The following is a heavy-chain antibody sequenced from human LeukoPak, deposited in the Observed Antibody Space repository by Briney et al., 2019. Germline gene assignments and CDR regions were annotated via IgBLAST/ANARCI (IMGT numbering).Heavy chain of an antibody. CDR2: ISAYNGNT. J-gene: IGHJ4*02. Sequence: ASVKVSCKASGYTFTSYGISWVRLAPGQGLEWMGWISAYNGNTNYAQKLQGRVTMTTDTSTNTAYMELRGLRSDDTAVYYCATPETYGSGTLGYWGQGTLVTVSS. D-gene: IGHD3-10*01. V-gene: IGHV1-18*01. CDR1: GYTFTSYG. CDR3: ATPETYGSGTLGY.